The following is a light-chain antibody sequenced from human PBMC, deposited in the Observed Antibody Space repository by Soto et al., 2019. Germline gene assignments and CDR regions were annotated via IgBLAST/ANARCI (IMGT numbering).Light chain of an antibody. J-gene: IGKJ2*01. CDR3: MQALQTPYT. V-gene: IGKV2-28*01. CDR2: LGS. CDR1: QSLLHSNGFNF. Sequence: DIAMTQSPLSLSVTPGEPASFSCRSSQSLLHSNGFNFFDWYLQKPGQSPQLLIYLGSNRASGVPDRFSGSASGTDFTLKISRVEAEDVGVHYCMQALQTPYTFGQGTKLEIK.